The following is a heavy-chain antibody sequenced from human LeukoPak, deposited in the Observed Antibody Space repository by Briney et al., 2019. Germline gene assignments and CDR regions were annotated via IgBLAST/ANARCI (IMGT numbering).Heavy chain of an antibody. J-gene: IGHJ5*02. CDR1: GGSISSSSYF. D-gene: IGHD2-21*02. V-gene: IGHV4-39*01. CDR2: IYYSGST. CDR3: ARHGDLLSPFQT. Sequence: SETLSLTCTVSGGSISSSSYFWGWIRQPPGKGLEWIGTIYYSGSTYYNPSLKSRVTFSLDTSNNQFSLKLSSVTAADTAMYYCARHGDLLSPFQTWGQGTLVTVSS.